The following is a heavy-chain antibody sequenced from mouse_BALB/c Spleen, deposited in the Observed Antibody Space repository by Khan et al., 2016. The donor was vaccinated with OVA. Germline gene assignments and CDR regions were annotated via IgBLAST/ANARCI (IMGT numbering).Heavy chain of an antibody. Sequence: EVKLLESGPGLVKPSQSLPLTCTVTGYSITSDYAWNWIRQFPGNKLEWMGYISYSGNTKYNPSLKSRISITRDTSKNQFFLQLNSVTIEDTATYYCARVYGGDFDYWGQGTTLTVSS. D-gene: IGHD1-1*01. J-gene: IGHJ2*01. CDR2: ISYSGNT. CDR3: ARVYGGDFDY. CDR1: GYSITSDYA. V-gene: IGHV3-2*02.